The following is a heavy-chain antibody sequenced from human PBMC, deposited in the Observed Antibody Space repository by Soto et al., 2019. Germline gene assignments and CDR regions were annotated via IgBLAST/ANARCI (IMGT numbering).Heavy chain of an antibody. CDR3: ATVGQWPEEYLQH. D-gene: IGHD6-19*01. V-gene: IGHV1-18*01. CDR2: IGPSNGIT. J-gene: IGHJ1*01. Sequence: QVQLVQSGTAVKKPGASVKVSCKTSGYSFTTFAISWVRQAPGQGLEWMGWIGPSNGITNYAQNLQGRVTMTTDTSTSTASMELRSLRPDDTAVYYCATVGQWPEEYLQHWGQGTVVTVSS. CDR1: GYSFTTFA.